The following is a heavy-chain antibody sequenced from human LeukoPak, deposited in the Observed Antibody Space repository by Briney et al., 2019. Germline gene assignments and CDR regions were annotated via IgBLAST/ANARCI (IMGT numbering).Heavy chain of an antibody. J-gene: IGHJ6*04. D-gene: IGHD2-2*01. CDR1: GFTFSSYW. Sequence: GGSLRLSCAASGFTFSSYWMSWVRQAPGKGLERVANIKQDGSEKYYVDSVKGRFTISRDNAKNSLYLQMNSLRAEDTAVYYCARVVPAAAFSYYYYYGMDVWGKGTTVTVSS. CDR3: ARVVPAAAFSYYYYYGMDV. CDR2: IKQDGSEK. V-gene: IGHV3-7*03.